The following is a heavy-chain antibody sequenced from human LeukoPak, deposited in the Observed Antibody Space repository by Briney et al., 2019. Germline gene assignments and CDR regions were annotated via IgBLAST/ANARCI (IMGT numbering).Heavy chain of an antibody. D-gene: IGHD3-10*01. CDR3: ARDYG. CDR2: IKQDGNDK. Sequence: GGSLRLSCEASGFTFSSNWMTWVRQAPGKGLEWVANIKQDGNDKYYVDSVKGRFTISRDNAKNSLYLQMNSLRAEDTAVYYCARDYGWVQGTLVTVSS. CDR1: GFTFSSNW. V-gene: IGHV3-7*04. J-gene: IGHJ4*02.